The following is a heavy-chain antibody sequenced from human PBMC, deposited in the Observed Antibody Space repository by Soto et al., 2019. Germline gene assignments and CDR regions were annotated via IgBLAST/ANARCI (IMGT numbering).Heavy chain of an antibody. D-gene: IGHD6-13*01. Sequence: SETLSLTCAVYGGSFSGYYWSWIRQPPGKGLEWIGEINHSGSTNYNPSLKSRVTISVDTSKNQFSLKLSSVTAADTAVYYCARGRIAAAVGLLPYGMDVWGQGTTVTVSS. J-gene: IGHJ6*02. CDR3: ARGRIAAAVGLLPYGMDV. CDR1: GGSFSGYY. CDR2: INHSGST. V-gene: IGHV4-34*01.